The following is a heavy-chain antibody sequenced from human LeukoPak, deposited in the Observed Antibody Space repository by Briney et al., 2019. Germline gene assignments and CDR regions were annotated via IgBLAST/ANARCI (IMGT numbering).Heavy chain of an antibody. CDR1: GYRFTTYG. CDR3: ARDWESDARTITDR. CDR2: VSANSGET. Sequence: ASVKVSCKASGYRFTTYGISWLRQAPGQGLVWMGWVSANSGETNYAQNFRGRVTLTTDTSTSTAYIELRSLTSDDTAVYYCARDWESDARTITDRWGQGTLVTVSS. J-gene: IGHJ5*02. D-gene: IGHD5-12*01. V-gene: IGHV1-18*01.